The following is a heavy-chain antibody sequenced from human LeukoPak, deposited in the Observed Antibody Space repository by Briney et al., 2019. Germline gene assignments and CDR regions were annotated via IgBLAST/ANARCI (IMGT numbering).Heavy chain of an antibody. CDR2: IKQDGSEK. Sequence: GGSLRLSCAASGFTFSSYWMSWVRQAPGKGLEWVANIKQDGSEKYYVDSVKGRFTISRDNAKDSLYLQMNSLRAEDTAVYYCARPDYYDSSGYHYWGQGTLVTVSS. D-gene: IGHD3-22*01. CDR1: GFTFSSYW. CDR3: ARPDYYDSSGYHY. J-gene: IGHJ4*02. V-gene: IGHV3-7*01.